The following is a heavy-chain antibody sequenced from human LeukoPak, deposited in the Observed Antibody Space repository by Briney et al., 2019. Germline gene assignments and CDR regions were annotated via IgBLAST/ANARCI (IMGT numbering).Heavy chain of an antibody. V-gene: IGHV4-4*02. CDR2: IYQSGTS. CDR1: GGSISSSNW. Sequence: PSETLSLTCAVSGGSISSSNWWTWVRQPPGKGLEWIAEIYQSGTSNYNPSLKSRVTISVDKSKNQFSLKLSSVTAADTAVYYCARFSPRAMGNYLDFWGQGTLVTVSS. J-gene: IGHJ4*02. D-gene: IGHD7-27*01. CDR3: ARFSPRAMGNYLDF.